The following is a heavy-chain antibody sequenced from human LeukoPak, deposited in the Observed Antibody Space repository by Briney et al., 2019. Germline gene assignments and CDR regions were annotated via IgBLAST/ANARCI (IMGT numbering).Heavy chain of an antibody. J-gene: IGHJ6*02. Sequence: ASVKVSCKASGYTFTSYDINWVRQATGQGLEWMGWMNPNSGNTGYAQKFQGRVTMTRNTSTSTAYMELSSLRSEDTAVYYCARSGVGSTSRGYYYYGMDVWGQGTTVTVSS. CDR2: MNPNSGNT. CDR1: GYTFTSYD. V-gene: IGHV1-8*01. D-gene: IGHD2-2*01. CDR3: ARSGVGSTSRGYYYYGMDV.